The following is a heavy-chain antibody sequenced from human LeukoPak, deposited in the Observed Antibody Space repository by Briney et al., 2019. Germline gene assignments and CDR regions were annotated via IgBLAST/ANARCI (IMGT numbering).Heavy chain of an antibody. CDR3: ARDLDRDTYYDFWSGSH. D-gene: IGHD3-3*01. CDR1: GGTFTSYA. J-gene: IGHJ4*02. CDR2: IIPIFGTA. V-gene: IGHV1-69*13. Sequence: GASVKVSCKASGGTFTSYAISWVRQAPGQGLEWMGGIIPIFGTANYAQKFQGRVTITADESTNTAYMELSSLRSEDTAVYYCARDLDRDTYYDFWSGSHWGQGTLVTVSS.